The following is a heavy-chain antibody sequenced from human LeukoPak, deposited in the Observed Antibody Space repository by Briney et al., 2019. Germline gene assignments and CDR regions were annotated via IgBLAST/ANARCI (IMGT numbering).Heavy chain of an antibody. CDR3: ARSVAKYCSSTSCYPIYFDY. CDR1: GYTFTSYY. Sequence: ASVKVSCKASGYTFTSYYMHWVRQAPGQGLEWMGIINPSGGSTSYAQKFQGRVTMTRDTSTSTVYMELRSLRSDDTAVYYCARSVAKYCSSTSCYPIYFDYWGQGTLVTVSS. CDR2: INPSGGST. D-gene: IGHD2-2*01. J-gene: IGHJ4*02. V-gene: IGHV1-46*01.